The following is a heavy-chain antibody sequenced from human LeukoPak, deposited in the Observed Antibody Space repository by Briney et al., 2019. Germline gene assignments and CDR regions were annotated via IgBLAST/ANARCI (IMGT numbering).Heavy chain of an antibody. J-gene: IGHJ4*02. CDR2: MNPNSGNT. V-gene: IGHV1-8*01. Sequence: ASVKVSCKASGYTFTSYDINWVRQATGQGLEWMGWMNPNSGNTGYAQKFQGRVTMTRNTSISTAYMELSSLRSEDTAVYYCARRSSSWYAFDYWGQGTLVTVSS. D-gene: IGHD6-13*01. CDR1: GYTFTSYD. CDR3: ARRSSSWYAFDY.